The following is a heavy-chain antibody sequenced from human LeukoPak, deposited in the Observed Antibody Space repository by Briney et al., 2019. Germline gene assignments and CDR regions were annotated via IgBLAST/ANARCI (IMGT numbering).Heavy chain of an antibody. Sequence: PAETLPLTCTVSGVSISSSSYYWGWIRQPPGKGLEWFGSIFYSGSTYYNPSLKSRVTISVDTSKNQFSLKLSSVTAADTAVYYCAQITMVRGVYMDVWGKGTTVTVSS. V-gene: IGHV4-39*01. D-gene: IGHD3-10*01. CDR3: AQITMVRGVYMDV. CDR1: GVSISSSSYY. J-gene: IGHJ6*03. CDR2: IFYSGST.